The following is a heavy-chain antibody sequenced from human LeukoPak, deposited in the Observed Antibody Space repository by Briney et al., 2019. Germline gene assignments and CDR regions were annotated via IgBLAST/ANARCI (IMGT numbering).Heavy chain of an antibody. Sequence: SETLSLTCAVYGGSFSGYYWSWIRQPPGKGLEWIGEINHSGSTNYNPSLKSRVTISVDTSKNQFSLKLSSVTAADTAVYYCARKGKASSSYAGHIYYYHYYMDVWGKGTTVTVSS. CDR3: ARKGKASSSYAGHIYYYHYYMDV. V-gene: IGHV4-34*01. J-gene: IGHJ6*03. CDR2: INHSGST. CDR1: GGSFSGYY. D-gene: IGHD6-13*01.